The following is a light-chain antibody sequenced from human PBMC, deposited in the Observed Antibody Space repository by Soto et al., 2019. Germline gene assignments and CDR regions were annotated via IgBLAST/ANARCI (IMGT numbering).Light chain of an antibody. CDR2: DVN. CDR1: SSDVGGYNY. J-gene: IGLJ2*01. CDR3: SSYTRSSTVV. Sequence: QSVLTQPASVSGSPGQSITISCTGTSSDVGGYNYVSWYHQHPDKAPKLIIYDVNIRPSGVSNRFSASKSGNTASLTISGLQAEDEADYYCSSYTRSSTVVFGGGTKVTVL. V-gene: IGLV2-14*03.